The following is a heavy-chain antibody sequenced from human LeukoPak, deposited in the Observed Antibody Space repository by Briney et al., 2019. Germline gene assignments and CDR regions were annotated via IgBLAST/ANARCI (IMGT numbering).Heavy chain of an antibody. V-gene: IGHV1-2*02. Sequence: ASVKVSCKASGFTFTGYYMHWVRQAPGQGLEWMGWINPNSGGTNYAQKFQGRVTMTRDTSISTAYMELSRLRSDDTAVYYCARGPRRDYGGDFDYWGQGTLVTVSS. J-gene: IGHJ4*02. CDR3: ARGPRRDYGGDFDY. CDR1: GFTFTGYY. D-gene: IGHD4-23*01. CDR2: INPNSGGT.